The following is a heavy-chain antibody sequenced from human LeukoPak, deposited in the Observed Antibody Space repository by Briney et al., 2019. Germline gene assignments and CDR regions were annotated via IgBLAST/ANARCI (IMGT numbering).Heavy chain of an antibody. V-gene: IGHV3-23*01. CDR1: GFTFSSYA. CDR2: ISGSGGST. J-gene: IGHJ4*02. D-gene: IGHD3-22*01. CDR3: AKEVTRGYYYDSSGLDY. Sequence: GGSLRLSCAASGFTFSSYAMSWVRQAPGKGLEWVSAISGSGGSTYYADSVKGRFTISRDSSKNTLYLQMNSLRAEDTAVYYCAKEVTRGYYYDSSGLDYWGQGTLVTASS.